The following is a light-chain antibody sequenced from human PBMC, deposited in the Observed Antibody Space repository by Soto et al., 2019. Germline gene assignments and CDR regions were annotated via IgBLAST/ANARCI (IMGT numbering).Light chain of an antibody. CDR2: GAS. V-gene: IGKV3-15*01. CDR1: QSVSSN. CDR3: QQYNNWPPRT. J-gene: IGKJ1*01. Sequence: EIVMTQSPATLSVSPGERATLSCRASQSVSSNLAWYQQKPGQAPRLLIYGASTRATGIPARFSGSGSGKEFTLPISSLQSEDFAVYYCQQYNNWPPRTFGQGTKVEIK.